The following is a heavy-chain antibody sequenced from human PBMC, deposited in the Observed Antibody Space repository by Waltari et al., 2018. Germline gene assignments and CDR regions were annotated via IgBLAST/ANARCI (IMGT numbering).Heavy chain of an antibody. CDR2: INHSGST. Sequence: QVQLQQWGAGLLKPSETLSLTFAVYGGSFSGYHCSWLRQPPGKGLEWIGEINHSGSTNYNPSLKSRVTISVDTSKNQFSLKLSSVTAADTAVYYCARGGTSKRGNWFDPWGQGTLVTVSS. J-gene: IGHJ5*02. CDR3: ARGGTSKRGNWFDP. V-gene: IGHV4-34*01. CDR1: GGSFSGYH. D-gene: IGHD2-2*01.